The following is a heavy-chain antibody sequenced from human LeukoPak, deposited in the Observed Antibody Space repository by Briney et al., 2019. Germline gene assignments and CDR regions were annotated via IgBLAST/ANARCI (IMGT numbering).Heavy chain of an antibody. Sequence: ASVEVSCKASGYTFTGYYMHWVRQAPGQGLEWMGWINPNSGGTNYAQKFQGRVTMTRDTSISTAYMELSRLRSDDTAVYYCASFIAAAGGFDYWGQGTLVTVSS. CDR1: GYTFTGYY. CDR3: ASFIAAAGGFDY. J-gene: IGHJ4*02. CDR2: INPNSGGT. V-gene: IGHV1-2*02. D-gene: IGHD6-13*01.